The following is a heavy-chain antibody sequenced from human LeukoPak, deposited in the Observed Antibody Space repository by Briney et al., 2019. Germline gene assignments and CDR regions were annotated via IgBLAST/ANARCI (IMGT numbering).Heavy chain of an antibody. Sequence: TPSETLSLTCAVYGGSFSGYYWSWIRQPPGKGLEWIGEINHSGSTNYNPSLKSRVTISVDTSKNQFSLKLSSVTAADTAVYYCARERYFRQYYMDVWGKGTTVTVSS. D-gene: IGHD3-9*01. CDR3: ARERYFRQYYMDV. V-gene: IGHV4-34*01. J-gene: IGHJ6*03. CDR1: GGSFSGYY. CDR2: INHSGST.